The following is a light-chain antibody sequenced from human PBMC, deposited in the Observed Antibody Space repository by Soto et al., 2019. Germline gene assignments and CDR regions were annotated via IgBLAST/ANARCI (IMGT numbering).Light chain of an antibody. Sequence: DLQVTQSPPTLSASVGARVTITCRASQTISTWMAWYQQKPGKAPKLLVYDASTLQSGVASRFSGSGSGTEFTLIISGLQPDDSATYYCQQYTNTNNPWMFGQGTKWIS. J-gene: IGKJ2*01. CDR1: QTISTW. CDR2: DAS. V-gene: IGKV1-5*01. CDR3: QQYTNTNNPWM.